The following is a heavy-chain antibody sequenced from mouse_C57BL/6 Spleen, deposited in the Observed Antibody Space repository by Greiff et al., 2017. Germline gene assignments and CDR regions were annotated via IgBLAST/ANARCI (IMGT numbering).Heavy chain of an antibody. D-gene: IGHD1-1*01. V-gene: IGHV1-69*01. CDR2: IDPSDSYT. CDR1: GYTFTSYW. Sequence: QVQLQQPGAELVMPGASVKLSCKASGYTFTSYWMHWVKQRPGQGLEWIGEIDPSDSYTNYNQKFKGKSTLTVDKSSSTAYMQLSSLTSEDSAVYYCASSITTVVPFDYWGQGTTVTVST. CDR3: ASSITTVVPFDY. J-gene: IGHJ2*01.